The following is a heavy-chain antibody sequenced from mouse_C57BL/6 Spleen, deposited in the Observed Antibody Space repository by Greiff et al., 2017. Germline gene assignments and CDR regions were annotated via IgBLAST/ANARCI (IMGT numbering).Heavy chain of an antibody. V-gene: IGHV1-82*01. D-gene: IGHD2-2*01. J-gene: IGHJ2*01. CDR1: GYAFSSSW. Sequence: VHLVESGPELVKPGASVKISCKASGYAFSSSWMNWVKQRPGKGLEWIGRIYPGDGDTNYNGKFKGKATLTADKSSSTAYMQLSSLTSEDSAVYFCARSGVTSYYFDYWGQGTTLTVSS. CDR2: IYPGDGDT. CDR3: ARSGVTSYYFDY.